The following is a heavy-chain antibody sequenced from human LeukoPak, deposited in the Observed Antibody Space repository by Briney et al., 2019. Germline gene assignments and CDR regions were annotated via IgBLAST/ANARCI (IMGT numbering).Heavy chain of an antibody. Sequence: SETLSLTCTVSIGSISSQPDYWVWIRQTPGQGLEWIASIHYRGHTFYNPSLKSRITISVDTSKNQMSLWLNSVTAADTAVYYCAKQRAYRGEWAFDIWGQGTRVIVS. CDR1: IGSISSQPDY. J-gene: IGHJ3*02. CDR2: IHYRGHT. V-gene: IGHV4-39*01. CDR3: AKQRAYRGEWAFDI. D-gene: IGHD3-10*01.